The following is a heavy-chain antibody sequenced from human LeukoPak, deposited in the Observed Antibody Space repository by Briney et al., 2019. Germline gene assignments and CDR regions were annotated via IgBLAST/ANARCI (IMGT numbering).Heavy chain of an antibody. D-gene: IGHD3-22*01. CDR3: AKVPYYDSSGYH. J-gene: IGHJ4*02. CDR1: GFTFSSSA. Sequence: PGGSLRLSCAASGFTFSSSAMSWVRQAPGKGLEWVSAISGSGGSTYYADSVKGRFTISRDNSKNTLYLQMNSLRAEDTAVYYCAKVPYYDSSGYHWDQGTLVTVSS. V-gene: IGHV3-23*01. CDR2: ISGSGGST.